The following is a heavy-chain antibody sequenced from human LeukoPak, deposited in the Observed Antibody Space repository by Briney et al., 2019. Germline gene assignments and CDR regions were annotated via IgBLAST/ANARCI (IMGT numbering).Heavy chain of an antibody. V-gene: IGHV3-33*06. D-gene: IGHD6-19*01. CDR1: GFTFRSHG. Sequence: PGGSLRLSCVASGFTFRSHGMHWVRQAPGKGLEWVAVIWYDGSNEYFADSVKGRFTISRDNSKNILYLQMNSLRAEDTAVYYCAKDWGSSGWYNYFDPWGQGTLVTVSS. CDR3: AKDWGSSGWYNYFDP. J-gene: IGHJ5*02. CDR2: IWYDGSNE.